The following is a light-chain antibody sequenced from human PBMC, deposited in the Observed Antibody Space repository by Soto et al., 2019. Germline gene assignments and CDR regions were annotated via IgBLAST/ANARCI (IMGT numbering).Light chain of an antibody. CDR2: GAS. V-gene: IGKV3-20*01. Sequence: IVLTQSPATLSLSPGERATLSCRASQSVSINLAWYQQKPGQAPRLLIYGASYRATDIPDRFSGGGSGTDFTLTISRLEPEDFAVYYCQHYSSSPPAITFGQGTRLEIK. J-gene: IGKJ5*01. CDR1: QSVSIN. CDR3: QHYSSSPPAIT.